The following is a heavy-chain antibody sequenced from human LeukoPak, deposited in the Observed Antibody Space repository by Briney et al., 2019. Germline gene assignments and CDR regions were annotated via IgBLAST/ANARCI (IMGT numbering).Heavy chain of an antibody. CDR2: IKQDGSEK. CDR3: VRGILSRTNIGGNY. D-gene: IGHD1-14*01. J-gene: IGHJ4*02. Sequence: PGGSLRLSCVASGFTFSSSWMNWVRQAPGKGLEWVASIKQDGSEKYYVDSVKGRFTISRDNAKNSLYLQMNSLRDEDTAVYYCVRGILSRTNIGGNYWGQGTLVTVSS. CDR1: GFTFSSSW. V-gene: IGHV3-7*03.